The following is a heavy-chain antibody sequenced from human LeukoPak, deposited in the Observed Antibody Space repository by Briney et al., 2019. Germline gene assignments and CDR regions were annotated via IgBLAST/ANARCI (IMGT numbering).Heavy chain of an antibody. V-gene: IGHV1-69*13. CDR3: GGGYNWNYGVDY. CDR2: IIPIFGTA. CDR1: GGTFSSYA. D-gene: IGHD1-7*01. J-gene: IGHJ4*02. Sequence: ASVKVSCKASGGTFSSYAISWVRQAPRQGLEWMGGIIPIFGTANYAQKLQGRVKITADESTSTAYMELSSLRFEATAVYYCGGGYNWNYGVDYWGQGTLVTVSS.